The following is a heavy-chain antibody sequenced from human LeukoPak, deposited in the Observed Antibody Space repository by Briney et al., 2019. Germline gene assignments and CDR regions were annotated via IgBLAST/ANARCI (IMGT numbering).Heavy chain of an antibody. D-gene: IGHD3-10*01. V-gene: IGHV3-30-3*01. J-gene: IGHJ5*02. Sequence: PGRSLRLSCAASGFTFSSYAMHWVRQAPGKGLEWVAVTSYDGSYKYHADSVKGRFTISRDNSRNTLYLQMNSLRAEDTAVYYCARGISMVRGVIPSYNWFDPWGQGTLVTVSS. CDR2: TSYDGSYK. CDR1: GFTFSSYA. CDR3: ARGISMVRGVIPSYNWFDP.